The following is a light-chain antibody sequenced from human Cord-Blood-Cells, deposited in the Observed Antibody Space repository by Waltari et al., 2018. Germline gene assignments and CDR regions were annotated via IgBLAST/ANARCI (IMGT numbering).Light chain of an antibody. Sequence: SSELTQDPAVSVALGQTVRITCQGDSLRSYYASWYQQNPGQAPVLVIYGKNNRPPGIPDRVSGSSSGNTASLTITGAQAEDEADYYCNSRDSSGNHWVFGGGTKLTVL. J-gene: IGLJ3*02. CDR3: NSRDSSGNHWV. CDR2: GKN. V-gene: IGLV3-19*01. CDR1: SLRSYY.